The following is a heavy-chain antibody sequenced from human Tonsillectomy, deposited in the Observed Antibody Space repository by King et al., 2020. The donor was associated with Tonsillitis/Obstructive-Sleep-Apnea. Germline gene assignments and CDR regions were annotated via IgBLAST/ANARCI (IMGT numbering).Heavy chain of an antibody. CDR1: GGSFSGYY. CDR3: ARYMMTTVPTDSTDEGVPYFDY. J-gene: IGHJ4*02. Sequence: VQLQQWGAGLLKPSETLSLTCAVYGGSFSGYYWSWIRQPPGKGLEWIGEINHSGSTNYNPSLKSRVTISVHTSKNQFSLKLSSVTAADTAVYYCARYMMTTVPTDSTDEGVPYFDYWGQGTLVTVSS. CDR2: INHSGST. D-gene: IGHD4-17*01. V-gene: IGHV4-34*01.